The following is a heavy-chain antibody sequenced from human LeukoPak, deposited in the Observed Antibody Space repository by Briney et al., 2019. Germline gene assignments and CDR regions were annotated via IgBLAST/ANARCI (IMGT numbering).Heavy chain of an antibody. CDR2: ISGSGGST. V-gene: IGHV3-23*01. J-gene: IGHJ4*02. CDR1: GFTFSSYA. CDR3: AKVLLWFGEFPNDEYYFDY. Sequence: GGSLRLSCAASGFTFSSYAMSWFRQAPGKGLEWVSAISGSGGSTYYADSVKGRFTISRDNSKNTLYLQMNSLRAEDTAVYYCAKVLLWFGEFPNDEYYFDYWGQGTLVTVSS. D-gene: IGHD3-10*01.